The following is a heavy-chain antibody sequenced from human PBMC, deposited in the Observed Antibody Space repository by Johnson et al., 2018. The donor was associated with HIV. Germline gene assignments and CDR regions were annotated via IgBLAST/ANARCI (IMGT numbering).Heavy chain of an antibody. CDR2: IKSKTDGGTE. CDR1: GFTFSNAW. CDR3: TTGLSWNDAFHI. J-gene: IGHJ3*02. D-gene: IGHD1-1*01. V-gene: IGHV3-15*01. Sequence: EVQLVESGGGLVKPGGSLRLSCAASGFTFSNAWMSWVRQAPGKGLEWVGRIKSKTDGGTEDYAAPVRGRFTISRDTSENTLYLQMNSLKTEDTALYYCTTGLSWNDAFHIWAQGTMVTVSS.